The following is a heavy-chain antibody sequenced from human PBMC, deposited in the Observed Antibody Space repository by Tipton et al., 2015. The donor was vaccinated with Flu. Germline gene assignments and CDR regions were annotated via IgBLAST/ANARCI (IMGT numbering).Heavy chain of an antibody. CDR3: ARDGYYYYYYGMDV. CDR2: IHKTGYT. Sequence: TLSLTCTVSGDSISSSSDYWGWIRQPPGKGLEWIGNIHKTGYTYYNPSLTSRVTISVDTSKNQFSLKLSSVTAADTAVYYCARDGYYYYYYGMDVWGQGTTVTVSS. J-gene: IGHJ6*02. D-gene: IGHD2-2*03. V-gene: IGHV4-39*07. CDR1: GDSISSSSDY.